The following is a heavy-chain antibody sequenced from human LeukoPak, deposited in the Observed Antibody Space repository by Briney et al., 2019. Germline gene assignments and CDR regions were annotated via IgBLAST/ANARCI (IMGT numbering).Heavy chain of an antibody. CDR2: IVVGSGNT. Sequence: ASVKVSCKASGFTFSNSAVQWVRQARGQRLEWIGWIVVGSGNTNYAQKFQERVTITRDMSTSTAYMELSSLRSEDTAVYYCTSDPTFYSGRYCFDYWGQGTLVTASS. D-gene: IGHD1-26*01. J-gene: IGHJ4*02. CDR1: GFTFSNSA. V-gene: IGHV1-58*01. CDR3: TSDPTFYSGRYCFDY.